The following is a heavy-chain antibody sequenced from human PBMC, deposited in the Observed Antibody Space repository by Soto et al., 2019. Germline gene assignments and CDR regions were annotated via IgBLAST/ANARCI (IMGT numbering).Heavy chain of an antibody. CDR3: ARDLSGDCSGGSCYLEDAFDI. CDR1: GGSISSYY. CDR2: IYYSGST. D-gene: IGHD2-15*01. V-gene: IGHV4-59*12. Sequence: SGTLALTCTVSGGSISSYYWSWIRQPPGKGLEWIGYIYYSGSTNYNPSLKSRVTISVDTSKNQFSLKLSSVTAADTAMYYCARDLSGDCSGGSCYLEDAFDIWGQGTMVTV. J-gene: IGHJ3*02.